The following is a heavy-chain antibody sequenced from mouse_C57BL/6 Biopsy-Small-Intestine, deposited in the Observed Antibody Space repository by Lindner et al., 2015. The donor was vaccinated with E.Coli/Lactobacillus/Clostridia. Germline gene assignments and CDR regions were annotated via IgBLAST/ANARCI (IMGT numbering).Heavy chain of an antibody. Sequence: VQLQESGPELVKPGASVKMSCKASGYTFTDYNMHWVKQSHGKSLEWIGYVNPNNGGTSYNQKFKGRATLTVNKSSSTAYMELRSLTSEDSAVYYCAADGYDFDYWGQGTTLTVSS. V-gene: IGHV1-22*01. CDR1: GYTFTDYN. J-gene: IGHJ2*01. CDR2: VNPNNGGT. D-gene: IGHD2-3*01. CDR3: AADGYDFDY.